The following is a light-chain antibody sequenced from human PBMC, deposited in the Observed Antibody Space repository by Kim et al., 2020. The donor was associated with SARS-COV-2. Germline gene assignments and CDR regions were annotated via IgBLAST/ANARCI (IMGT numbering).Light chain of an antibody. CDR1: RDITNY. CDR3: QQYDSLPIT. V-gene: IGKV1-33*01. J-gene: IGKJ5*01. Sequence: DVQMTQSPSSLSASVGDKVTITCQSSRDITNYINWYQQKPGKAPRLLIYDASNVQTGVPSRFSGFGFRTHFTITISSLQYEDVATYYCQQYDSLPITFGQGTRLEIK. CDR2: DAS.